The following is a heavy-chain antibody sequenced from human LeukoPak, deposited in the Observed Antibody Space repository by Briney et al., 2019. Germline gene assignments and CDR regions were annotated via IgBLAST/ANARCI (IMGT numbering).Heavy chain of an antibody. J-gene: IGHJ4*02. D-gene: IGHD6-13*01. CDR1: GFTFSGSA. Sequence: GGSLRLSCAASGFTFSGSALHWVRQASGKGLEWVGRIRSTANGYATAYAASVKGRFTISRDNAKNSLYLQMNSLRAEDTAVYYCARVPSRRFGRSSWYWYFDYWGQGTLVTVSS. CDR2: IRSTANGYAT. V-gene: IGHV3-73*01. CDR3: ARVPSRRFGRSSWYWYFDY.